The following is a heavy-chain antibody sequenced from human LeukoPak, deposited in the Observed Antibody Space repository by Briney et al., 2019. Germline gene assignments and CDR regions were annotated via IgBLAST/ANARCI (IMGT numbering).Heavy chain of an antibody. CDR2: IFPDDSDT. J-gene: IGHJ4*02. Sequence: GESLKISCKGSGYSFPSYWIGWVRQMPGKGPEWMGIIFPDDSDTRYSPSFQGQVTISADKSSSTAYLQWSSLKASDTAMYYCTIRGDPWNYFDYWGQGTLVTVSS. CDR3: TIRGDPWNYFDY. CDR1: GYSFPSYW. D-gene: IGHD3-10*01. V-gene: IGHV5-51*01.